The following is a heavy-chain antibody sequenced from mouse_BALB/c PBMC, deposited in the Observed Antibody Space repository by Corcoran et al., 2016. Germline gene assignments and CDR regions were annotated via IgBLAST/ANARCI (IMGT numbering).Heavy chain of an antibody. D-gene: IGHD1-1*02. CDR1: GYTFTDYN. CDR2: INPSSGGT. CDR3: ARWGITMFDY. J-gene: IGHJ2*01. Sequence: EVLLQQSGPELVKPGASVKIPCKASGYTFTDYNMDWVRQSHGKSLEWIGDINPSSGGTIYNQTFKGKATLTVDKSSSTAYMELRSLTSEDTAVYYCARWGITMFDYWGQGTTVTVSS. V-gene: IGHV1-18*01.